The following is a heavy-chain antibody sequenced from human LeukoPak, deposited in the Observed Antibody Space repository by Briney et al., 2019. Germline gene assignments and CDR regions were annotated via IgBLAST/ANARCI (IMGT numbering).Heavy chain of an antibody. Sequence: SETLSLTCTVSGAPITTSNHYWGWIRQTPGKTLEWIVNIYYSGYTLYNPSLKSRALISVDTSSNQFSLRLTSVTAADTAVYYCAAPSGPTYYSPVDFWGQGTSVSVSS. D-gene: IGHD1-26*01. CDR3: AAPSGPTYYSPVDF. CDR2: IYYSGYT. J-gene: IGHJ4*02. CDR1: GAPITTSNHY. V-gene: IGHV4-39*01.